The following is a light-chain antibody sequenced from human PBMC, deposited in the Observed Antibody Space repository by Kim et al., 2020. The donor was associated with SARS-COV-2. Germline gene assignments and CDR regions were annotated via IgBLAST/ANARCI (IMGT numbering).Light chain of an antibody. CDR3: QQYNSLSWT. Sequence: DIQMTQSPSTLSASVGDRVTITCRASQSISNWLGWYQQKPGKAPRLLIYKASTLKSGVPSRFSGSGSGTEFTLSISSLQPDDLATYYCQQYNSLSWTFGQGTKVDIK. V-gene: IGKV1-5*03. CDR2: KAS. J-gene: IGKJ1*01. CDR1: QSISNW.